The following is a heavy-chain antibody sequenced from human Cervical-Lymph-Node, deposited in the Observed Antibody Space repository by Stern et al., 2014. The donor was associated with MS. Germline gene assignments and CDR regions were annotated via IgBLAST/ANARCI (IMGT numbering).Heavy chain of an antibody. CDR3: ARDRHYYDSSGYRYYFDY. V-gene: IGHV3-11*01. J-gene: IGHJ4*02. CDR1: GFTFSDHY. D-gene: IGHD3-22*01. CDR2: ISSSVSTI. Sequence: VQLVESGGGLVKPGGSLRLSCAASGFTFSDHYMSWIRQAPGKGLEWVSYISSSVSTISYAASVKGQFTIARDHATNSLYLQMNSLRAEDTAVYYCARDRHYYDSSGYRYYFDYWGQGTLVTVSS.